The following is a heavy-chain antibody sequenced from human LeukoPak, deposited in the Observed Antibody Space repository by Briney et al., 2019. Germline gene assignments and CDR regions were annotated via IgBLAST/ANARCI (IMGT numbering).Heavy chain of an antibody. D-gene: IGHD4-23*01. CDR1: GYTFTSYD. V-gene: IGHV1-8*01. CDR3: ARDEGGNSGWFDP. J-gene: IGHJ5*02. Sequence: ASVKVSCKASGYTFTSYDLNWVRQATGQGLEWMGWMNTNSGNTGYAQKFQGRVTMTRNTSINTAYMELSSLKSEDTDIYYCARDEGGNSGWFDPWGQGTLVTVSS. CDR2: MNTNSGNT.